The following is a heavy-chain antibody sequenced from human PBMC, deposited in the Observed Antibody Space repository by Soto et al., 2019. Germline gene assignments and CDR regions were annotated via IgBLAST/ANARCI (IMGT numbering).Heavy chain of an antibody. J-gene: IGHJ6*02. V-gene: IGHV1-69*01. D-gene: IGHD2-2*01. Sequence: QVQLVQSGAEVKKPGSSVKVSCKASGGSFSSYAITWVRQAPGQGREWMGGIIVLFGTTNYAQKFQGRVTITADAPTSTASMEMSSLRSEDTAVYYCARTAWTSSSCSDYFRSGMDGWGQGTAVRVSS. CDR3: ARTAWTSSSCSDYFRSGMDG. CDR1: GGSFSSYA. CDR2: IIVLFGTT.